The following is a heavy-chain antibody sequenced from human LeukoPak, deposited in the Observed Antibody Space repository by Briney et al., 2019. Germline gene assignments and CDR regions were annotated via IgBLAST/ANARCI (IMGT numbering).Heavy chain of an antibody. V-gene: IGHV4-39*01. J-gene: IGHJ4*02. Sequence: SETLSLTCSVYGGSISSNNYFWGWIRQPPRKGLEWIGSSYYSGNAQYNPSLKSRVTITVDTSKNQFSLNLSSVTAADTAVYYCARLSERHLWPREDYWGQGTLVTVSS. CDR2: SYYSGNA. CDR1: GGSISSNNYF. CDR3: ARLSERHLWPREDY. D-gene: IGHD5-18*01.